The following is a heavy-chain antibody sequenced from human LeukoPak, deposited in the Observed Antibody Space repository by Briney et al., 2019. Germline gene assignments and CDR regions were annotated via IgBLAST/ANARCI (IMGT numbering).Heavy chain of an antibody. CDR3: AREGGYPKERHDYSNYDY. D-gene: IGHD4-11*01. CDR2: IYYSGST. J-gene: IGHJ4*02. CDR1: GGSISSYY. Sequence: PSETLSLTCTVSGGSISSYYWSWIRQPPGKGLEWIGYIYYSGSTNYNPSLKSRVTISVDTSKNQFSLKLSSVTAADTAVYYCAREGGYPKERHDYSNYDYWGQGTLVTVSS. V-gene: IGHV4-59*12.